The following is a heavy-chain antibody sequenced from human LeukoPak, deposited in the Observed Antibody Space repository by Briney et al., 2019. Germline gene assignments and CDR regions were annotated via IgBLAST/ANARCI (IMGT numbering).Heavy chain of an antibody. Sequence: GGSLRLSCAASGFTFSSYAMHWVRQAPGKGLEWVSSISSSSNYIYYADSVKGRFTISRDNAKNSLYLQMNSLRAEDTAVYYCARADYYGYHNFDYWGQGTLVTVSS. D-gene: IGHD3-10*01. J-gene: IGHJ4*02. CDR3: ARADYYGYHNFDY. CDR2: ISSSSNYI. CDR1: GFTFSSYA. V-gene: IGHV3-21*01.